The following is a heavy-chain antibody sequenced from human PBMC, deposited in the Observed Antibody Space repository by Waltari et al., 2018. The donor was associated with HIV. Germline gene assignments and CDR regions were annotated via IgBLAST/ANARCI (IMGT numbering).Heavy chain of an antibody. CDR2: ISYHGSDK. CDR1: GVTFRSYA. V-gene: IGHV3-30*18. Sequence: QVDLVESGGGVVQPGRSPTLSCAASGVTFRSYAMHWVRQAPGKGLEWVAVISYHGSDKYYADSVKGRFTISRDNSKNTLYLQMNSLRAEDTAVYYCAKGASGWSPGYWGQGTLVTVSS. J-gene: IGHJ4*02. D-gene: IGHD6-19*01. CDR3: AKGASGWSPGY.